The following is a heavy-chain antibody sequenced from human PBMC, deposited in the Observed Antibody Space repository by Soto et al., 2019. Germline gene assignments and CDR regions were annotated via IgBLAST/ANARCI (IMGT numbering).Heavy chain of an antibody. J-gene: IGHJ3*02. CDR3: AGRNEGEDAFDI. CDR2: IYYSGST. Sequence: SETLSLTCTVSGGSISSSSYYWGWIRQPPGKGLEWIGSIYYSGSTYYNPSLKSRVTISVDTSKNQFSLKLSSVTAADTAVYYCAGRNEGEDAFDIWGQGTMVTVSS. CDR1: GGSISSSSYY. D-gene: IGHD2-21*01. V-gene: IGHV4-39*01.